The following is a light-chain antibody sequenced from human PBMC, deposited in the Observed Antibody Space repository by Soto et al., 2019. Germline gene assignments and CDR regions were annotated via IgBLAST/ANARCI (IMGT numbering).Light chain of an antibody. CDR2: EVN. CDR1: SSDVGGYNY. Sequence: QSVLTQPPSASGSPGQSVAISCTGTSSDVGGYNYVSWYQQHPGKAPKLMIYEVNKRPSGVPDRFSGSKSGTSASLAISGLRSEDEADYYCAVWDHSLSRYLFGTGTSVAVL. V-gene: IGLV2-8*01. CDR3: AVWDHSLSRYL. J-gene: IGLJ1*01.